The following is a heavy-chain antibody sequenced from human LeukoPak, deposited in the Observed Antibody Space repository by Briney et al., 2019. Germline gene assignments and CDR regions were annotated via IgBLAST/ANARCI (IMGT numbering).Heavy chain of an antibody. CDR1: GGTFSSYA. CDR2: IIPIFGTA. D-gene: IGHD2-21*01. J-gene: IGHJ4*02. V-gene: IGHV1-69*01. CDR3: ARVTDCGGDCYDY. Sequence: ASVKVSCKASGGTFSSYAISWVRQAPGQGLEWMGGIIPIFGTANYAQKSQGRVTITVDESTSTAYMELSSLRSEDTAVYYCARVTDCGGDCYDYWGQGTLVTVSS.